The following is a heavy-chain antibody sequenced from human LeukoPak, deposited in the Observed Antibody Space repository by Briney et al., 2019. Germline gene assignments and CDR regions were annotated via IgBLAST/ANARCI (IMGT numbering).Heavy chain of an antibody. V-gene: IGHV3-11*01. CDR2: ITTSSSAI. CDR3: ARDPAGPFDY. J-gene: IGHJ4*02. CDR1: GFTFSDYY. Sequence: GGSLRLSCAASGFTFSDYYMSWIRQAPGKGLEWVSYITTSSSAIYYADSVKGRFTVSRDNAKNSLYLQMNSLRADDTAVYYCARDPAGPFDYWGQGTLVTVSS.